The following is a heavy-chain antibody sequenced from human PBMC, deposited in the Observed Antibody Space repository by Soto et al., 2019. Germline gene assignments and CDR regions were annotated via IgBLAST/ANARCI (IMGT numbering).Heavy chain of an antibody. CDR1: GFTFSSYA. CDR3: AXXXLQRXLXXXLDY. CDR2: ISGSGGST. Sequence: GGSLRLSCAASGFTFSSYAISWVRQAPGKGLEGVSAISGSGGSTYYADSVKGRFTISRDNSKNTLYLQMNSQRAEDTAGYYCAXXXLQRXLXXXLDYXGQGTLVTVSS. J-gene: IGHJ4*02. V-gene: IGHV3-23*01.